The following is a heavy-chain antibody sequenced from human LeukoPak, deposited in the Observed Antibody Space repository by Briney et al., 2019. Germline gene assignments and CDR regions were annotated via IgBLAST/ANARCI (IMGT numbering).Heavy chain of an antibody. D-gene: IGHD5-18*01. V-gene: IGHV4-39*07. CDR2: IYYSGST. CDR3: AGGYSYGYYYYYYMDV. Sequence: ASETLSLTCTVSGGSISSSSYYWGRIRQPPGKGLEWIGSIYYSGSTYYNPSLKSRVTISVDTSKNQFSLKLSSVTAADTAVYYCAGGYSYGYYYYYYMDVWGKGTTVTVSS. J-gene: IGHJ6*03. CDR1: GGSISSSSYY.